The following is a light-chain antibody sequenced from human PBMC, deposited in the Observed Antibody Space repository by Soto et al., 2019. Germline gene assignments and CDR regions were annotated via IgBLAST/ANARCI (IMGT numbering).Light chain of an antibody. CDR2: RND. J-gene: IGLJ1*01. CDR1: SSNIGGNA. Sequence: QSVLTQPPSVSGTPGQRVTISCSGSSSNIGGNAINWYQQLPGMAPKLLIYRNDQRPSGVPDRFSGSRSGTSASLAISGLQSEDEADYYCAAWADSLHGPGVFGTGTKLTVL. V-gene: IGLV1-44*01. CDR3: AAWADSLHGPGV.